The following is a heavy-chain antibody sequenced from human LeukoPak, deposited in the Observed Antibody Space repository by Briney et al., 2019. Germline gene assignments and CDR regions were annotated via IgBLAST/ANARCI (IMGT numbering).Heavy chain of an antibody. CDR1: GFTFSNYA. CDR3: ARDLQVVPAAMDYYYGMDV. Sequence: GGFLRLSCAASGFTFSNYALSWVRQAPGKGLEWVSAISGSGGNTYNADSVKGRFTVSRDNSKSTLYLQMNSLRDEDTAVYYCARDLQVVPAAMDYYYGMDVWGQGTTVTVSS. D-gene: IGHD2-2*01. V-gene: IGHV3-23*01. CDR2: ISGSGGNT. J-gene: IGHJ6*02.